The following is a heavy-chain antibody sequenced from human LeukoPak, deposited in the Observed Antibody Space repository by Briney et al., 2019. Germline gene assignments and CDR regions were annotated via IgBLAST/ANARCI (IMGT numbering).Heavy chain of an antibody. CDR2: IIPIFGTA. J-gene: IGHJ6*04. V-gene: IGHV1-69*06. Sequence: SVKVSCKASGGTFSSYAISWVRQAPGQGLEWMGGIIPIFGTANYAQKFQGRVTITADKSTSTAYMELSSLRSEDTAVYYCARVRDKYYDILTGYYNGYYYYGVDVWGKGTTVTVSS. CDR3: ARVRDKYYDILTGYYNGYYYYGVDV. D-gene: IGHD3-9*01. CDR1: GGTFSSYA.